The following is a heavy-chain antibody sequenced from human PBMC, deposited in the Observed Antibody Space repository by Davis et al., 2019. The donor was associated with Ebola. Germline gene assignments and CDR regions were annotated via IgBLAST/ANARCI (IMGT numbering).Heavy chain of an antibody. D-gene: IGHD3-3*01. CDR2: ISSSSSTI. J-gene: IGHJ3*02. CDR1: GFTFSNYS. CDR3: ARGPPKHYDFWSGYRAFDI. V-gene: IGHV3-48*02. Sequence: GGSLRLSCAASGFTFSNYSMNWVRQAPGKGLEWVSYISSSSSTIYYADSVKGRFTISRDNAKNSLYLQMNSLRDEDTAVYYCARGPPKHYDFWSGYRAFDIWGQGTMVTVSS.